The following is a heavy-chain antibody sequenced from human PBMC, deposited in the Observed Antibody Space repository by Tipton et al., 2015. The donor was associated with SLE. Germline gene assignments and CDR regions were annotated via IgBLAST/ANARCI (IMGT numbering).Heavy chain of an antibody. CDR2: IYYSGST. CDR3: ARVFRDSPDAFDI. J-gene: IGHJ3*02. D-gene: IGHD3-22*01. Sequence: TLSLTCTVSGGSISSSSYYWGWIRQPPGKGLEWIGSIYYSGSTYYNPSLKSRVTISVDTSKNQFSLKLSSVTAADTAVYYCARVFRDSPDAFDIWGQGTMVTVSS. V-gene: IGHV4-39*01. CDR1: GGSISSSSYY.